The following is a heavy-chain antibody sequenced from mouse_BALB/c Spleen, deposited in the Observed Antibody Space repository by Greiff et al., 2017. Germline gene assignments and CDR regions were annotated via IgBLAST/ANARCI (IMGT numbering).Heavy chain of an antibody. V-gene: IGHV3-6*02. CDR1: GYSITSGYY. CDR2: ISYDGSN. D-gene: IGHD1-1*01. Sequence: EVQRVESGPGLVKPSQSLSLTCSVTGYSITSGYYWNWIRQFPGNKLEWMGYISYDGSNNYNPSLKNRISITRDTSKNQFFLKLNSVTTEDTATYYCARAGGYYGSLDYWGQGTTLTVSS. CDR3: ARAGGYYGSLDY. J-gene: IGHJ2*01.